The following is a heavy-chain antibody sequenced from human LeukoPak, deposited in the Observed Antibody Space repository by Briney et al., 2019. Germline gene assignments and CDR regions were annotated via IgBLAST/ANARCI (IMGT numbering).Heavy chain of an antibody. CDR3: ARVPSFLYYYYGMDV. D-gene: IGHD2/OR15-2a*01. CDR1: GGSFSCYY. Sequence: SETLSLTCAVYGGSFSCYYWSWIRQPPGKGLEWIGEINHSGSTNYNPSLKSRVTISVDTSKNQFSLKLSSVTAADTAVYYCARVPSFLYYYYGMDVWGQGTTVTVSS. CDR2: INHSGST. J-gene: IGHJ6*01. V-gene: IGHV4-34*01.